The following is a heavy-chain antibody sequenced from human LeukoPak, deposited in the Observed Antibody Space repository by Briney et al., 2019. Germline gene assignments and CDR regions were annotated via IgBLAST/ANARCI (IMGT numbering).Heavy chain of an antibody. V-gene: IGHV5-51*01. J-gene: IGHJ4*02. Sequence: GESLKISCKGSGYSFTSYWIGWVRQMPGKGLEGMGIIYPGDSDTRYIPSFQGQVTISADKSISTAYLQWNSLKASDTAMYYCARQVAGTALFDWGQGTLVTVSS. CDR2: IYPGDSDT. CDR1: GYSFTSYW. D-gene: IGHD6-19*01. CDR3: ARQVAGTALFD.